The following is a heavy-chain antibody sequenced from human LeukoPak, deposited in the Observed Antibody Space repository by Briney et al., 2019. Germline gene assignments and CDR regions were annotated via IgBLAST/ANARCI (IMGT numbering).Heavy chain of an antibody. CDR3: ARGGSGWKYFDY. J-gene: IGHJ4*02. Sequence: GRSLRLSCAASGFTFSSYAMHLVRQAPGKGLEWVAVISYDGSNKYYADSVKGRFTISRDNSKNTLYLQMNSLRAEDTAVYYCARGGSGWKYFDYWGQGTLVTVSS. CDR1: GFTFSSYA. CDR2: ISYDGSNK. V-gene: IGHV3-30-3*01. D-gene: IGHD6-19*01.